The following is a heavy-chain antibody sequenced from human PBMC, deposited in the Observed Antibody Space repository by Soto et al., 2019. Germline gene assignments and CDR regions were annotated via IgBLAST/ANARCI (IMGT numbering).Heavy chain of an antibody. CDR2: INIEGSTT. CDR1: GFTFNNYW. CDR3: TRDRGGNFYGGFDY. D-gene: IGHD1-26*01. Sequence: EVQLVESGGGLVQPGGSLRLSCAASGFTFNNYWMHWVRQAPGKGRVWVSRINIEGSTTDYADSVRGRFAIARDNAKNTLYLQINSLRDEDTAVYYCTRDRGGNFYGGFDYWGRGTLVTVSP. J-gene: IGHJ4*02. V-gene: IGHV3-74*01.